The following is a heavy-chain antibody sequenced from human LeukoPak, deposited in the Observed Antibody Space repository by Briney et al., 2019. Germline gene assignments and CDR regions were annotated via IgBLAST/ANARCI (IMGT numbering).Heavy chain of an antibody. J-gene: IGHJ4*02. D-gene: IGHD3-10*01. V-gene: IGHV4-39*01. CDR1: GCSISNSNYY. Sequence: SETLSLTCIVSGCSISNSNYYWGWIRQPPGKGLEWIGSVYYTGITYYNPSLKSRVTISIDTSKNQFSLKLGSVTAADTAVYYCARSRYGSGTYALEGWGQGTLVTVSS. CDR2: VYYTGIT. CDR3: ARSRYGSGTYALEG.